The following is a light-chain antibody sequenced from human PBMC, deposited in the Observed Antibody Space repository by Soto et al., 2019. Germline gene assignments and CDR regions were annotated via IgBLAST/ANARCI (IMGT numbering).Light chain of an antibody. CDR3: SSYAGSNNFV. CDR1: SSDVGGYNY. V-gene: IGLV2-8*01. CDR2: EVT. Sequence: QSVLTQPPSASGSPGQSVTISCTGTSSDVGGYNYVSWYQQHPDKAPKLMIFEVTRRPSGVPDRFSGSKSGSTASLTVSGLQAEDEADYYCSSYAGSNNFVFGSGTKVTVL. J-gene: IGLJ1*01.